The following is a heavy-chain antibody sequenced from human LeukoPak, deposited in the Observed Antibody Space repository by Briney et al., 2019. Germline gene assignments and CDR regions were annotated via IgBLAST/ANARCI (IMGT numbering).Heavy chain of an antibody. Sequence: SETLSLTCTVSGGSISSYYWSWIRQPAGKGLEWIGRIHTSGSTNYNPSLKSRVTISVDTSKNQFSLRLSSVTAADTAVYYCARDSGSGSWYMDVWGKGTTVTVSS. D-gene: IGHD3-10*01. CDR3: ARDSGSGSWYMDV. CDR1: GGSISSYY. V-gene: IGHV4-4*07. J-gene: IGHJ6*03. CDR2: IHTSGST.